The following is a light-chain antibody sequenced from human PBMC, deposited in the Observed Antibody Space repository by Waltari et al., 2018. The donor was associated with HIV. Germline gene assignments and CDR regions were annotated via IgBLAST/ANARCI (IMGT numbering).Light chain of an antibody. V-gene: IGKV4-1*01. Sequence: DIVMTQSPDSLAVSLGERPTINCKSSQNLFYSSNNKDYLAWYQQKPGQPPKLLIYWASTRESGVPDRFSGSGSGTDFTLTISSLQAEDVATYYCHQYFGPPLTFGGGTKVEIK. CDR2: WAS. J-gene: IGKJ4*01. CDR3: HQYFGPPLT. CDR1: QNLFYSSNNKDY.